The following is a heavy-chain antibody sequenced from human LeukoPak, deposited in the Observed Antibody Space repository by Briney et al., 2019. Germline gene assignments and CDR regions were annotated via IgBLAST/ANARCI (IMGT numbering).Heavy chain of an antibody. CDR1: GYSISSGYY. D-gene: IGHD3-22*01. V-gene: IGHV4-61*01. CDR3: ARGKYYYDSSGYYNY. CDR2: IYYSGST. Sequence: PSETLSLTCTVSGYSISSGYYWGWIRQPPGKGLEWIGYIYYSGSTNYNPPLKSRVTISVDTSKNQFSLKLSSVTAADTAVYYCARGKYYYDSSGYYNYWGQGTLVTVSS. J-gene: IGHJ4*02.